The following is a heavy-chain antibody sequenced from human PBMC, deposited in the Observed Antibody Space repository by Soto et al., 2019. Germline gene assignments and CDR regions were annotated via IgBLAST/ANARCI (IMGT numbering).Heavy chain of an antibody. CDR2: ISSSSSYI. CDR1: GFTFSSYS. Sequence: EVQLVESGGGLVKPGGSLRLSCAASGFTFSSYSMNWVRQAPGKGLEWVSSISSSSSYIYYADSVKGRFTISRDNAKNSLYLQMNSLRAEDTAVYYCASGYDYVWGSFPDYWGQGTLVTVSS. D-gene: IGHD3-16*01. CDR3: ASGYDYVWGSFPDY. J-gene: IGHJ4*02. V-gene: IGHV3-21*01.